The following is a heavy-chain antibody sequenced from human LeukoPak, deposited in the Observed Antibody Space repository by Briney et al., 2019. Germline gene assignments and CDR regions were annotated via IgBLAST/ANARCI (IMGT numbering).Heavy chain of an antibody. CDR3: ARAGGYDPTYLDY. CDR2: IYYSGST. Sequence: SQTLSLTCTVSGGSISSGDYYWSWIRQPPGKGLEWIGYIYYSGSTYYNPSLKSRVTISVDTSKNQFSLKLSSVTAADTAVYYCARAGGYDPTYLDYWGQGTLVTVSS. CDR1: GGSISSGDYY. J-gene: IGHJ4*02. D-gene: IGHD5-12*01. V-gene: IGHV4-30-4*01.